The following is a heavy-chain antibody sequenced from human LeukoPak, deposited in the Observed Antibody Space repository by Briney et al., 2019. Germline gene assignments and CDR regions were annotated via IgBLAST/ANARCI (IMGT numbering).Heavy chain of an antibody. CDR2: ISSSSSYI. CDR3: ARDTTLGGTDY. V-gene: IGHV3-21*01. CDR1: GFTFSSYG. D-gene: IGHD1-14*01. J-gene: IGHJ4*02. Sequence: AGGSLRLSCAASGFTFSSYGMHWVRQAPGKGLEWVSSISSSSSYIYYADSVKGRFTISRDNAKNSLYLQMNSLRAEDTAVYYCARDTTLGGTDYWGQGTLVTVSS.